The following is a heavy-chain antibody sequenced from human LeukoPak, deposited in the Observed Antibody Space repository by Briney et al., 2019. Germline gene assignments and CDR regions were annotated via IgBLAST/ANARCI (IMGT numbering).Heavy chain of an antibody. Sequence: ASVKVSCKASGYTFTGYYMHWVRQAPGQGLEWMGWINPNSGGTNYAQKFQGRVTMTRDTSISTAYMELSRLRSDDTAVYYCARDVNRDGRLGFGELLGYWGQGTLVTVSS. J-gene: IGHJ4*02. D-gene: IGHD3-10*01. CDR1: GYTFTGYY. CDR2: INPNSGGT. CDR3: ARDVNRDGRLGFGELLGY. V-gene: IGHV1-2*02.